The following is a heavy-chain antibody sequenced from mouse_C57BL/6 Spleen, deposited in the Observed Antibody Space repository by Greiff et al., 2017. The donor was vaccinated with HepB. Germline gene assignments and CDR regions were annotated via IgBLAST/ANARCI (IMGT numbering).Heavy chain of an antibody. D-gene: IGHD2-12*01. V-gene: IGHV1-82*01. CDR1: GYAFSSTW. CDR3: ARTIRRGNYYAMDY. Sequence: QVQLQQSGPELVKPGASVKISCKASGYAFSSTWMNWVKQRPGKGLEWIGRSYPGDGDTNYNGKFKGKATLTADKSSSTAYMQLSSLTSEDSAVYFCARTIRRGNYYAMDYWGQGTSVTVSS. J-gene: IGHJ4*01. CDR2: SYPGDGDT.